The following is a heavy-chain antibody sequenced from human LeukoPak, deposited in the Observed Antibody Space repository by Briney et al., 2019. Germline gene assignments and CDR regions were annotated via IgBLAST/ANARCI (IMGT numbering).Heavy chain of an antibody. CDR3: ARGQGVEWLLSPHYYYMDV. CDR2: INSNSGNT. CDR1: GYTFTGYY. D-gene: IGHD3-3*01. J-gene: IGHJ6*03. V-gene: IGHV1-8*03. Sequence: GASVKVSCKASGYTFTGYYMHWVRQAPGQGLEWMGWINSNSGNTGYAQKFQGRVTITMNTSISTAYMELSSLRSEDTAVYYCARGQGVEWLLSPHYYYMDVWGKGTTVTVSS.